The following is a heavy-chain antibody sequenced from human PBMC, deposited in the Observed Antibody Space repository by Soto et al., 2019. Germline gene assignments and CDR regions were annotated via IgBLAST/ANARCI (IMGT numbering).Heavy chain of an antibody. CDR1: GGSITSSNYY. V-gene: IGHV4-30-4*01. J-gene: IGHJ4*02. CDR3: ARELRGYSYGPGEVY. Sequence: SGTLSLTCTVSGGSITSSNYYWSWIRQSPGEGLEWIGHIYSSGTAYYNPSLMSRVSMSIDTSKNQFSLNLNSVTVADTAVYFCARELRGYSYGPGEVYWGRGTLVTVSS. D-gene: IGHD5-18*01. CDR2: IYSSGTA.